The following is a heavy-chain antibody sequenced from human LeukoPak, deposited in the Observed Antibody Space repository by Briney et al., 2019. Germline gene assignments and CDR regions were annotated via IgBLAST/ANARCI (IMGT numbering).Heavy chain of an antibody. CDR3: AKDSQGYSYGYFDY. D-gene: IGHD5-18*01. J-gene: IGHJ4*02. CDR1: GFTFDDYA. V-gene: IGHV3-9*03. CDR2: TSWNSGSI. Sequence: PGGSLRLSCAASGFTFDDYAMHWVRQAPGKGLEWVSGTSWNSGSIGYADSVKGRFTISRDNAKNSLYLQMNSLRAEDMALYYCAKDSQGYSYGYFDYWGQGTLVTVSS.